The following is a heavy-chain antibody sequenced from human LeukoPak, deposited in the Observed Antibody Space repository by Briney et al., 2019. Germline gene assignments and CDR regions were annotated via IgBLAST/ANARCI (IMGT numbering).Heavy chain of an antibody. CDR3: ARTGDVKDTLTGYSYFFDY. Sequence: SSETLSLTCTVSADSMRDHFWSWIRQPPGKGLEWIGYIYYRETTNYNPSLKSRVTISIDKSKRQFSLRLNSVTASDTAVYYCARTGDVKDTLTGYSYFFDYWGQGTLVTVSS. CDR1: ADSMRDHF. V-gene: IGHV4-59*08. J-gene: IGHJ4*02. D-gene: IGHD3-9*01. CDR2: IYYRETT.